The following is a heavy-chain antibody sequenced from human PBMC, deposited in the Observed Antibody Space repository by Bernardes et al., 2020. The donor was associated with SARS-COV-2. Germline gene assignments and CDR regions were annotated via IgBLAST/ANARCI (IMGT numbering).Heavy chain of an antibody. CDR3: ASIRLWFGELLQPYYYGMDV. Sequence: ASVKVSCKASGYTFTSYGISWVRQAPGQGLDWMGWIRAYNCNTNYAQKLQGRVTMTTDTSTSTAYMELRSLRSDDTAVYYCASIRLWFGELLQPYYYGMDVWGQGTTVTVSS. V-gene: IGHV1-18*04. J-gene: IGHJ6*02. CDR1: GYTFTSYG. D-gene: IGHD3-10*01. CDR2: IRAYNCNT.